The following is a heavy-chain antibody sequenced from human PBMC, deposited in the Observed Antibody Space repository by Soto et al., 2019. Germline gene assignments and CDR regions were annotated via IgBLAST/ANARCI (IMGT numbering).Heavy chain of an antibody. D-gene: IGHD1-1*01. J-gene: IGHJ5*02. CDR2: VSGGSGVT. CDR3: TRWNGYGDL. Sequence: EMQLLESGGGLVQPGGSLRLSCVVSGFSFSTYGVTWVRQAPGKGLEWVCGVSGGSGVTHYTDSVKGRFTISGDDSKNSVYLQMHSLRGEDTAVYYCTRWNGYGDLWGQGTLVTVSS. V-gene: IGHV3-23*01. CDR1: GFSFSTYG.